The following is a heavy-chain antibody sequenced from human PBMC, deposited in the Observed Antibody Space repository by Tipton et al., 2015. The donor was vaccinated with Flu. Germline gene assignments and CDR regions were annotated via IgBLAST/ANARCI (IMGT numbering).Heavy chain of an antibody. CDR3: AREGYSSGYFDY. Sequence: SLRLSCAASGFTFSSYAMHWVRQAPGKGLEWVAVISYDGSNKYYADSVKGRFTISRDNSKNTRYLQMNSLRAEDTAVYYCAREGYSSGYFDYWGQGTLVTVSS. CDR2: ISYDGSNK. D-gene: IGHD6-19*01. CDR1: GFTFSSYA. J-gene: IGHJ4*02. V-gene: IGHV3-30*04.